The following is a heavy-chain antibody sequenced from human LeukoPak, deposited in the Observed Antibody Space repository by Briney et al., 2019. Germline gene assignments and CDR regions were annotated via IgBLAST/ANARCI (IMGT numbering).Heavy chain of an antibody. J-gene: IGHJ5*02. V-gene: IGHV4-34*01. CDR1: GGSFSGYY. CDR3: ARREAVLLWFGESNNWFDP. Sequence: SETLSLTCAVYGGSFSGYYWSWIRQPRGKGLEWIGEISHSGSTNYNPSLKSRVTISVDTSKNQFSLKLSSVTAADTAVYYCARREAVLLWFGESNNWFDPWGQGTLVTVSS. D-gene: IGHD3-10*01. CDR2: ISHSGST.